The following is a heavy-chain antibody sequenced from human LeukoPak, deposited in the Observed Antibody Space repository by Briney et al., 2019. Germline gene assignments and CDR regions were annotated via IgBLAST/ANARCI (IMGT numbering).Heavy chain of an antibody. D-gene: IGHD2-21*01. CDR2: IWNDGSDK. CDR1: GFTFSSHG. CDR3: ARGCGGTPGCYIIDN. Sequence: QPGTSLRLSCEASGFTFSSHGMHWVRQPPGKGLEWVAVIWNDGSDKYYGDSVKGRFTVSRDNSKNTLYLQMDSLRAEDTAVYYCARGCGGTPGCYIIDNWGQGTLVTVSS. J-gene: IGHJ4*02. V-gene: IGHV3-33*01.